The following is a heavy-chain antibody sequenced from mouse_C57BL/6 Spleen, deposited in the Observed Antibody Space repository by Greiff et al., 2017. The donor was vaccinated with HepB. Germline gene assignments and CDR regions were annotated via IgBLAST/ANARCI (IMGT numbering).Heavy chain of an antibody. D-gene: IGHD2-1*01. Sequence: QVQLQQPGAELVRPGSSVKLSCKASGYTFTSYWMHWVKHRPIQGLEWIGNIDPSDSETHYNQKFKDKATLTVDKSSSTAYMQLSSLTSEDSAVYYCARSYYGNYYFDYWGQGTTLTVSS. CDR3: ARSYYGNYYFDY. CDR2: IDPSDSET. V-gene: IGHV1-52*01. J-gene: IGHJ2*01. CDR1: GYTFTSYW.